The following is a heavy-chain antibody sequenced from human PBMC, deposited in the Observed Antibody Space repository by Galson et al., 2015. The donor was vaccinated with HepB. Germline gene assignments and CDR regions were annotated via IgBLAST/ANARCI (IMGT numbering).Heavy chain of an antibody. CDR3: ARGIEVVVTGLGSALDV. CDR1: GGSISNSHW. D-gene: IGHD2-21*02. CDR2: IYHSGST. Sequence: SETLSLTCAVSGGSISNSHWWTWVRQPPGKGLEWIGDIYHSGSTNYNSSLKSRVTISVDKSKNQFSLKLRSATAADTASYYCARGIEVVVTGLGSALDVWGQGTIVTVSS. J-gene: IGHJ3*01. V-gene: IGHV4-4*02.